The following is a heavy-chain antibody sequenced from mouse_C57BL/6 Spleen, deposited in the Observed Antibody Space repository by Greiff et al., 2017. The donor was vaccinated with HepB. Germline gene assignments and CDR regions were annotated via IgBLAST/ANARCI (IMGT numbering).Heavy chain of an antibody. CDR2: INPSNGGT. CDR3: ARGDYDYPLWDAMDY. D-gene: IGHD2-4*01. J-gene: IGHJ4*01. Sequence: QVQLQQPGTELVKPGASVKLSCKASGYTFTSYWMHWVKQRPGQGLEWIGNINPSNGGTNYNEKFKSKATLTVDKSSSTAYMQLSSLTSEDSAVYYCARGDYDYPLWDAMDYWGQGTSVTVSS. V-gene: IGHV1-53*01. CDR1: GYTFTSYW.